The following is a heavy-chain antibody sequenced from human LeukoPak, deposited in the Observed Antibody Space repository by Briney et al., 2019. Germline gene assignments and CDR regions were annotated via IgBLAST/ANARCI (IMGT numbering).Heavy chain of an antibody. CDR2: IRSKADTYAT. D-gene: IGHD6-19*01. V-gene: IGHV3-73*01. Sequence: GGSLRLSCAASGFTFSASAVHWVRRASGKGLEWVGRIRSKADTYATSYAASVKGRSTISRDDSKNTAFLQLNSLKTEDTAVYYCTREYSSGWPFDLWGQGTLVTVSS. CDR3: TREYSSGWPFDL. CDR1: GFTFSASA. J-gene: IGHJ4*02.